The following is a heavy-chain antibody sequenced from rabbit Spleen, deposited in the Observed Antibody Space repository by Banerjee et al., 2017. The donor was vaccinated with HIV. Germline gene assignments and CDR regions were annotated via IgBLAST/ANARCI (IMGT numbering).Heavy chain of an antibody. D-gene: IGHD8-1*01. CDR3: ARDTGSSFSSYGMDL. Sequence: QEQLVESGGGLVQPGGSLKLSCKASGFDFSNYGVSWVRQAPGKGLEWIACIYAGSSGGGAYYASWAKGRFTTSKTSSTTVTLQMTSLTAADTATYFCARDTGSSFSSYGMDLWGPGTLVTVS. J-gene: IGHJ6*01. CDR2: IYAGSSGGGA. CDR1: GFDFSNYG. V-gene: IGHV1S45*01.